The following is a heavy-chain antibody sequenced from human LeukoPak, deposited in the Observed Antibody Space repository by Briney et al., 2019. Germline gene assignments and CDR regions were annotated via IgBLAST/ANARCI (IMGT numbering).Heavy chain of an antibody. D-gene: IGHD3-9*01. J-gene: IGHJ4*02. V-gene: IGHV3-30-3*01. Sequence: PGGSLRLSCAASGFTFSSYAMHWVRQAPGKGLEWVAVISYDGSNKYYADSVKGRFTISRDNSKNTLYLQMNSLRAEDTAVYYCARPEYYDILTGYSQAPAYWGQGTLVTVSS. CDR3: ARPEYYDILTGYSQAPAY. CDR1: GFTFSSYA. CDR2: ISYDGSNK.